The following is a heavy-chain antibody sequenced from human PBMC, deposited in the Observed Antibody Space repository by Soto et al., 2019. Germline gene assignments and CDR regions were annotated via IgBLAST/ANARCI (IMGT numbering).Heavy chain of an antibody. Sequence: PSETLSLTCAVYGGSFSGYYWSWIRQPPGKGLEWIGEINHSGSTNYNPSLKSRVTISVDTSKNQFSLKLSSVTAADTAVYYCARGLSIAAAGPPGNGMDVWGQGTTVTVSS. D-gene: IGHD6-13*01. CDR2: INHSGST. V-gene: IGHV4-34*01. J-gene: IGHJ6*02. CDR1: GGSFSGYY. CDR3: ARGLSIAAAGPPGNGMDV.